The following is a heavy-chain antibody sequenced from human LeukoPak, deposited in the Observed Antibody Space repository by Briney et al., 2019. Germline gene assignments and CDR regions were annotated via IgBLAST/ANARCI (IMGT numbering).Heavy chain of an antibody. V-gene: IGHV4-31*03. D-gene: IGHD2-15*01. CDR3: AREADCSGGRCYYAFDI. Sequence: SETLSLTCTVSGGSISSGGYYWSWIRQHPGKGLEWIGYVYYSGCTSYNPSLKNRLTISVDTSKNQFSLKLSSVTAADTAVYYCAREADCSGGRCYYAFDIWGQGTMVTVSS. CDR1: GGSISSGGYY. J-gene: IGHJ3*02. CDR2: VYYSGCT.